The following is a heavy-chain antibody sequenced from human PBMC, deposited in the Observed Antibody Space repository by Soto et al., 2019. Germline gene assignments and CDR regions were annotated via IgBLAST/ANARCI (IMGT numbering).Heavy chain of an antibody. V-gene: IGHV4-34*01. Sequence: SETLSLTCAVYGGSFSGYYWSWIRQPPGKGLEWIGEINHSGSTNYNPSLKSRVTISVDTSKNQFSLKLSSVTAADTAVYYCARGRIFPYCSGGSCWVKFDYWGQGTLVTVSS. J-gene: IGHJ4*02. CDR2: INHSGST. CDR1: GGSFSGYY. CDR3: ARGRIFPYCSGGSCWVKFDY. D-gene: IGHD2-15*01.